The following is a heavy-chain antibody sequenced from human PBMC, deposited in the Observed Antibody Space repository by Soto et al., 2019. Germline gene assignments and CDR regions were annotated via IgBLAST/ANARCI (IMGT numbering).Heavy chain of an antibody. J-gene: IGHJ2*01. V-gene: IGHV4-31*03. Sequence: PSETLSLPCTVSCGSMSRGGYYWSWIRQHPGKCLEWIGYIYYSGSTYYNPSLKSRVTISVDTSKNQFSLKLSSVTAADTAVYYCARCSSRYNWHHVYYAYRGRGTPV. CDR2: IYYSGST. D-gene: IGHD1-1*01. CDR1: CGSMSRGGYY. CDR3: ARCSSRYNWHHVYYAY.